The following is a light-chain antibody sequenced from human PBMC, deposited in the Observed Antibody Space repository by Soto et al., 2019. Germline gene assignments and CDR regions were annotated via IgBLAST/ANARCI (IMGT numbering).Light chain of an antibody. CDR3: CSYAGSSTYV. Sequence: QSALTQPASVSGSPGQSITISCTGTSSDVGSYNLVSWYQQHPGKAPKLMIYAVIKRPSGVSNRFSGSKSGNTASLTSSGLQAEDEADYYCCSYAGSSTYVFGTGTKVTVL. CDR2: AVI. CDR1: SSDVGSYNL. J-gene: IGLJ1*01. V-gene: IGLV2-23*02.